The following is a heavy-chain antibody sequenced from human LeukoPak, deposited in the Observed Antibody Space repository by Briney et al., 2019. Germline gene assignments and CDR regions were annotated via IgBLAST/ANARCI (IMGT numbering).Heavy chain of an antibody. CDR1: GYTFTSYG. V-gene: IGHV1-18*01. D-gene: IGHD6-6*01. CDR3: ARYSSSPSGYYFDY. Sequence: GESLKISCKGSGYTFTSYGISWVRQAPGQGLEWMGWISAYNGNTNYAQKLQGRVTMTTDTSTSTAYMELRSLRSDDTAVYYCARYSSSPSGYYFDYWGQGTLVTVSS. J-gene: IGHJ4*02. CDR2: ISAYNGNT.